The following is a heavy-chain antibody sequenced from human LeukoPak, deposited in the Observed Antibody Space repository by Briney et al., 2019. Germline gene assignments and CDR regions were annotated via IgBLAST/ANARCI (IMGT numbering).Heavy chain of an antibody. CDR1: GFTFDDYA. D-gene: IGHD3-9*01. Sequence: GGSLRLSCAASGFTFDDYAMHWVRQAPGKGLEWVSGISWNSGSIGYADSVKGRFTISRDNAKNSLYLQMNSLRAEDTALYYCAKDQGYDILTGTDFDYWGQGTLVTVSS. J-gene: IGHJ4*02. CDR3: AKDQGYDILTGTDFDY. CDR2: ISWNSGSI. V-gene: IGHV3-9*01.